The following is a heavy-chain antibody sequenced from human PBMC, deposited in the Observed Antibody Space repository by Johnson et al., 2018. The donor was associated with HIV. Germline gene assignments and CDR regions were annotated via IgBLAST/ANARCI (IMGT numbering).Heavy chain of an antibody. Sequence: EKLVESGGGLVQPGGSLRLSCAASGFTLRSYWMSWVRQAPGKGREWVANIKQDGSEKYYADAVQGRVTISRYKSKNTLYLQMNSLRAEDPAVYYCAKDAAWELLRPDAFYFWGQGTMVTVSS. D-gene: IGHD1-26*01. J-gene: IGHJ3*01. CDR2: IKQDGSEK. CDR3: AKDAAWELLRPDAFYF. CDR1: GFTLRSYW. V-gene: IGHV3-7*01.